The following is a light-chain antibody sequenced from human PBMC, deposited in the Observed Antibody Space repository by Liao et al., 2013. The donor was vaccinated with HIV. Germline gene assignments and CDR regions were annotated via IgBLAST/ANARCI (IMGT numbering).Light chain of an antibody. CDR2: QDR. CDR3: QSADSSGAYPYV. V-gene: IGLV3-1*01. Sequence: SYEVTQPPSVSVSPGQTASIFCSGDNLGDKHASWYQQKPGQSPVLVIYQDRKRPSGIPERFSGSNSGNTATLTISGTQAMDEADYYCQSADSSGAYPYVFGTGTKVTV. J-gene: IGLJ1*01. CDR1: NLGDKH.